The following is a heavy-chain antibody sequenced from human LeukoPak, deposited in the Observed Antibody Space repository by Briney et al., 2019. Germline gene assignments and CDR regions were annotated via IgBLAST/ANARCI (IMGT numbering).Heavy chain of an antibody. D-gene: IGHD6-19*01. V-gene: IGHV4-4*07. J-gene: IGHJ4*02. CDR1: GDSIGNYH. Sequence: SETLSLTCSVSGDSIGNYHWSWIRQPAGKGLEWVGQSHSSGRTNYNPPLESRVTVSIDTPENQFYLTIRSVTAADTAIYYCARRDITSGWSFNYWGQGILVTVS. CDR3: ARRDITSGWSFNY. CDR2: SHSSGRT.